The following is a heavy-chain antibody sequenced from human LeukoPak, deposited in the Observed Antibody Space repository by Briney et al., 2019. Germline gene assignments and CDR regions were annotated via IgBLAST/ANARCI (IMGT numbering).Heavy chain of an antibody. CDR3: ARNPQDYYDSSGYYVYFDY. D-gene: IGHD3-22*01. Sequence: ASVKVSCKASGYTFTGYYMHWVRQAPGQGLEWMGWINPNSGGTNYAQKFQGRVTMTRDTSISTAYMELSRLRSDDTAVYYCARNPQDYYDSSGYYVYFDYWVQGTLVTVSS. V-gene: IGHV1-2*02. CDR1: GYTFTGYY. CDR2: INPNSGGT. J-gene: IGHJ4*02.